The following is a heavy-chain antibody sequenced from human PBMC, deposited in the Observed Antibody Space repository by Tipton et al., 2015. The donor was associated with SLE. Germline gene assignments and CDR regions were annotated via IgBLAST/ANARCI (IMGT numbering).Heavy chain of an antibody. D-gene: IGHD6-6*01. J-gene: IGHJ6*03. CDR3: IRAARKYHFHVYMDV. CDR2: ISWNSDMI. V-gene: IGHV3-9*01. CDR1: GFDFNDYA. Sequence: SLRLSCAASGFDFNDYAMYWVRQVPGKGLEWVSSISWNSDMIGYADSVKGRFTISRDNAENSLFLQMNSLRVEDTALYYCIRAARKYHFHVYMDVWGKGTMVTVSS.